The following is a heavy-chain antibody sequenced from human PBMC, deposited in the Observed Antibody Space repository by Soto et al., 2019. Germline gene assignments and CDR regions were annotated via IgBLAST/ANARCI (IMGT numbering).Heavy chain of an antibody. CDR1: GGSCSGYY. D-gene: IGHD6-19*01. CDR3: AREIYAGWLG. J-gene: IGHJ4*02. V-gene: IGHV4-34*01. Sequence: QVQLQQWGAGLLKPSETLSLTCAVYGGSCSGYYWSWIRQPPGKGLEWIGEINHSGSTNYNPSLKSRVPISVHTSKNQLSLKLSSVTAADTAVYYCAREIYAGWLGWGEGTLVRVSS. CDR2: INHSGST.